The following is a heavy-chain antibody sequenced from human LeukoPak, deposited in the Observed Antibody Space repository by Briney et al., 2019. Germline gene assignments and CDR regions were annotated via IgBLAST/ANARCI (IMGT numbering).Heavy chain of an antibody. V-gene: IGHV5-51*01. CDR1: GYSFISYW. CDR2: IYPGDSDT. D-gene: IGHD6-13*01. CDR3: ARLEGSSWSSYYYYGMDV. Sequence: GESLKISCKGSGYSFISYWIGWVRQMPGRGLEWMGIIYPGDSDTRYSPSFQGQVTISADKSISTAYLQWSSLKASDTAMYYCARLEGSSWSSYYYYGMDVWGQGTTVTVSS. J-gene: IGHJ6*02.